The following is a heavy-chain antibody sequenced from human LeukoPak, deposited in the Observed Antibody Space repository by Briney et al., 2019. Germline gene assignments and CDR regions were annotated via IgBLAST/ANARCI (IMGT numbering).Heavy chain of an antibody. CDR3: ARDRRKATAYYHGMDV. D-gene: IGHD5-24*01. V-gene: IGHV4-59*01. J-gene: IGHJ6*02. CDR2: IYYSGTT. Sequence: KSSETLSLTCNVSGGSFSSYYWSWIRQPPGKGLEWIGYIYYSGTTNYNPSLKSRLTISVDTSKSQFSLKLSSVTAADTTVYYCARDRRKATAYYHGMDVWGQGTTVTVSS. CDR1: GGSFSSYY.